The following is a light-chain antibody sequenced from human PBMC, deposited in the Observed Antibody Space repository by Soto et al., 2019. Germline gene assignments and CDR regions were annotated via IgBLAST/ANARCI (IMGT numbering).Light chain of an antibody. V-gene: IGLV2-14*01. CDR2: DVS. CDR3: SSYTSSRSYV. J-gene: IGLJ1*01. Sequence: QSVLTQPASVSGSPGQSITLSCTGTSSDVGGYNYVSWYQQHPGKAPKLMIYDVSNRPSGVSNRFSGSKSGNTASLTFSGFQAEDEADYYCSSYTSSRSYVFGTGTKVTVL. CDR1: SSDVGGYNY.